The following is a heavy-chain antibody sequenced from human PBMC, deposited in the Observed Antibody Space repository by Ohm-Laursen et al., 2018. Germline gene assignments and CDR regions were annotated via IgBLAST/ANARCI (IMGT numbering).Heavy chain of an antibody. V-gene: IGHV2-70*11. CDR1: GFSLSTNKMC. J-gene: IGHJ4*02. CDR2: IDWDDDR. Sequence: TQTLTLTCTFSGFSLSTNKMCVNWIRQSPGKALEWLARIDWDDDRYYSASLKTRLTISKDTSKNQVVLTMTNMDPVDTATYYCAGITAGPDYFDYWGQGTLVTVSS. CDR3: AGITAGPDYFDY.